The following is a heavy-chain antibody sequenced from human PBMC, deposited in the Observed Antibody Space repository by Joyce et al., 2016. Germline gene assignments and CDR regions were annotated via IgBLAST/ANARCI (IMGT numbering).Heavy chain of an antibody. Sequence: QVQLQQWGAGLLKPSETLSLTCAVYGGSFSGSYWSFIRQPPGKGLECIGDVNHSGSTNYHPSRKSRVTISIDTSKNQFSLKLSSVTAADTAVYYCARRRSISIFGVVRGGYFDYWGQGTLVTVSS. CDR3: ARRRSISIFGVVRGGYFDY. CDR2: VNHSGST. V-gene: IGHV4-34*01. D-gene: IGHD3-3*01. CDR1: GGSFSGSY. J-gene: IGHJ4*02.